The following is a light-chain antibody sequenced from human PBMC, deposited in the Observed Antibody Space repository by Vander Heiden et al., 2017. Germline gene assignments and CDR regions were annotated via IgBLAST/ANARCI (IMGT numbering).Light chain of an antibody. CDR1: KLGDKY. CDR2: KDS. Sequence: SYELTQPPSVSVSPVQTASITCSGDKLGDKYACWYQQKPGQSPVLVIYKDSKRPSGIPERFSGSNSGNTATLTISGTQAMDEADYYCQAWDSSTAVFGGGTKLTVL. CDR3: QAWDSSTAV. J-gene: IGLJ2*01. V-gene: IGLV3-1*01.